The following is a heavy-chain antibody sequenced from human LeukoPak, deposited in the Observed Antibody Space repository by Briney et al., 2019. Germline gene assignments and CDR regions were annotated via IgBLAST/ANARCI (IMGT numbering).Heavy chain of an antibody. CDR3: ARVTYYGSGIDY. CDR1: GFTFSNYV. V-gene: IGHV3-30-3*01. CDR2: ISYDGAEK. Sequence: GRSLRLSCAASGFTFSNYVVHWVRQAPGKGLEWMALISYDGAEKYYADSVKGRFTISRDNAKNSLYLQMNSLRAEDTAVYYCARVTYYGSGIDYWGQGTLVTVSS. D-gene: IGHD3-10*01. J-gene: IGHJ4*02.